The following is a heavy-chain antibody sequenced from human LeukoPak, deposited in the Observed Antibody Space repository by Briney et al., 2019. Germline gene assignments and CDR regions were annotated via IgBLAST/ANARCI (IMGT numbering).Heavy chain of an antibody. CDR3: VRAIAVAGTFDY. V-gene: IGHV3-53*01. Sequence: PGGSLRLSCAASGFTFSSYEMNWVRQAPGKGLEWVSVIYSGGSTYYADSVKGRFTISRDHSKNTLYLQMNSLRAEDTAVYYCVRAIAVAGTFDYWGQGTLVTVSS. CDR1: GFTFSSYE. CDR2: IYSGGST. J-gene: IGHJ4*02. D-gene: IGHD6-19*01.